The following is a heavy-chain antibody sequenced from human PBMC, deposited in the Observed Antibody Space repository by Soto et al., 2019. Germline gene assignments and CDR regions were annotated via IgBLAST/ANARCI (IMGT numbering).Heavy chain of an antibody. Sequence: SETLSLTCAVYGGSFSGYYWSWIRQPPGKGLEWIGEINHSGSTNYNPSHKSRVTISVDTSKNQFSLKLSSVTAADTAVYYCARELKTVTTLFFDYWGQGTLVTVSS. D-gene: IGHD4-4*01. J-gene: IGHJ4*02. CDR2: INHSGST. V-gene: IGHV4-34*01. CDR3: ARELKTVTTLFFDY. CDR1: GGSFSGYY.